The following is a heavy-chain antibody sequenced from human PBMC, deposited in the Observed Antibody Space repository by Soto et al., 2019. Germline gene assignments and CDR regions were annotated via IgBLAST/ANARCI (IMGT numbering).Heavy chain of an antibody. CDR1: GFSLSTSGVG. CDR3: ALTYYYGSGTDYYFDY. CDR2: IYWDDDK. D-gene: IGHD3-10*01. Sequence: QITLKESGPPLVKPTQTLTLTCTFSGFSLSTSGVGVGWIRQPPGKALEWLALIYWDDDKRYSPSLKSRLTITKDTSKNQVVLTMTNMDPVDTATYYCALTYYYGSGTDYYFDYWGQGTLVTVSS. J-gene: IGHJ4*02. V-gene: IGHV2-5*02.